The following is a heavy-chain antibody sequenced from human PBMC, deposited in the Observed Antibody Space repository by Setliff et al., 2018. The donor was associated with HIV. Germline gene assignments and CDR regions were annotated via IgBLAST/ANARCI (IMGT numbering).Heavy chain of an antibody. Sequence: GGSLRLSCAASGFTFSSYWMHWVRQAPGKGLVWVFGMNTNGSSTRYADSVKGRFTISRDNAKNMLYLQMNSLSADDTAVYYCAKEGSTAVAGYADYFQDWGQGTLVTVSS. J-gene: IGHJ1*01. CDR1: GFTFSSYW. V-gene: IGHV3-74*01. CDR3: AKEGSTAVAGYADYFQD. D-gene: IGHD6-19*01. CDR2: MNTNGSST.